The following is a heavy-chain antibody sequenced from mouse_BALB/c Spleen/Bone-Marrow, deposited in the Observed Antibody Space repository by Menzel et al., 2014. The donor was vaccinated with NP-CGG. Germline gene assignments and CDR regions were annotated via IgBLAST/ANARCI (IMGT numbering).Heavy chain of an antibody. CDR2: IDPSDSYT. Sequence: QVQLQQPGAELVKPGASVKMSCKASGYTFXSYWMHWVKQRPGQGLEWIGTIDPSDSYTSYDQKFKGKATLTVDTSSSTAYMQLSSLTSEDSAVYYCTRDDYGYWGQGTTLTVSS. CDR1: GYTFXSYW. D-gene: IGHD2-4*01. V-gene: IGHV1S127*01. CDR3: TRDDYGY. J-gene: IGHJ2*01.